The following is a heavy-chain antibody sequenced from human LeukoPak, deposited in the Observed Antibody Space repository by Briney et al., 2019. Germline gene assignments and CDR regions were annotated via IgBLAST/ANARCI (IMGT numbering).Heavy chain of an antibody. J-gene: IGHJ5*02. V-gene: IGHV1-2*02. CDR3: ARPFTGRVGVDPVSNWFDP. Sequence: ASVKVSCKASGYTFTGYYMHWVRQAPGQGLEWMGWINPNSGGTNYAQKFQGRVTMTRDTSISTAYMELSRLRSDDTAVYYCARPFTGRVGVDPVSNWFDPWGQGTLVTVSS. D-gene: IGHD1-14*01. CDR1: GYTFTGYY. CDR2: INPNSGGT.